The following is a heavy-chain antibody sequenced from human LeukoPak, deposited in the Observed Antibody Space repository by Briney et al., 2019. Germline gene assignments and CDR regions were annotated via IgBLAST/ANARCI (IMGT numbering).Heavy chain of an antibody. D-gene: IGHD3-3*01. Sequence: PSETLCLTCTVSGGSISSYYWSWIRQPAGKGLEWIGRIYTSGSTNYNPSLKSRVTMSVDTSKNQFSLKLSSVTAADTAVYYCARDLEYDFWSGYSPPYNWFDPWGQGTLVTVSS. CDR2: IYTSGST. CDR1: GGSISSYY. J-gene: IGHJ5*02. CDR3: ARDLEYDFWSGYSPPYNWFDP. V-gene: IGHV4-4*07.